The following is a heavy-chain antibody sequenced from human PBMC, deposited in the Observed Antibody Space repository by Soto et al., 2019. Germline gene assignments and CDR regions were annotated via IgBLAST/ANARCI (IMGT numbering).Heavy chain of an antibody. CDR3: ARGDADSSGWLFFQH. CDR1: GFTFSSYS. D-gene: IGHD6-19*01. J-gene: IGHJ1*01. Sequence: GGSLRLSCAASGFTFSSYSMNWVRQAPGKGLEWVSYISSSSSTIYYADSVKGRFTISRDNAKNSLYLQMNSLRAEDTAVYYCARGDADSSGWLFFQHWGQGTLVTVSS. CDR2: ISSSSSTI. V-gene: IGHV3-48*01.